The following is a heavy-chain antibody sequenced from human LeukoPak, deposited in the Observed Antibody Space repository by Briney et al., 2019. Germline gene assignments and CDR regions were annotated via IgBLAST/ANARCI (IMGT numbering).Heavy chain of an antibody. Sequence: GGSLRLSCAASGFTFSYYNMNWVRQAPGKGLEWVSIIYSGGSTYYADSVKGRFTISRDNSKNTLYLQMNSLRAEDTAVYYCAKDHFAIGAPDAFDIWGQGTMVTVSS. CDR1: GFTFSYYN. CDR2: IYSGGST. V-gene: IGHV3-23*03. CDR3: AKDHFAIGAPDAFDI. D-gene: IGHD3-10*01. J-gene: IGHJ3*02.